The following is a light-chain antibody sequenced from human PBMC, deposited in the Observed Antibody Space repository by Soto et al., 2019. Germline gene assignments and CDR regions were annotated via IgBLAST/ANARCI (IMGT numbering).Light chain of an antibody. CDR1: SSDVGGYNY. Sequence: QSALTQPASVSGSPGQSITISCTGTSSDVGGYNYVSWYQQYPGKAPKLMIYEVSNRPSGVSNRFSGSKSGNTASLTISGLQAEDEAYYCCLSYTSSNTRVFGGGTKVTVL. V-gene: IGLV2-14*01. J-gene: IGLJ2*01. CDR3: LSYTSSNTRV. CDR2: EVS.